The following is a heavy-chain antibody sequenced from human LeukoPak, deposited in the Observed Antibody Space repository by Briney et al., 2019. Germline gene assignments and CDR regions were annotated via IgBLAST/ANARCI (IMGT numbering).Heavy chain of an antibody. CDR1: GGSISSSNW. CDR3: ASGGYYYGSGSYRWWYFDL. J-gene: IGHJ2*01. Sequence: NPSETLSLTCAVSGGSISSSNWWSWVRQPPGKGLEWIGEIYHSGSTNYNPSLKSRVTISVDKSKNQFSLKLSSVTAADTAVYYCASGGYYYGSGSYRWWYFDLWGRGTLVTVSS. D-gene: IGHD3-10*01. V-gene: IGHV4-4*02. CDR2: IYHSGST.